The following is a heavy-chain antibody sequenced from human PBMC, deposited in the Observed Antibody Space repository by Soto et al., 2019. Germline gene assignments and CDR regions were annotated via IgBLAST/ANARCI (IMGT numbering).Heavy chain of an antibody. CDR2: IYYSGST. V-gene: IGHV4-39*01. Sequence: SETLSLTCTVSGGSISSSSYYWGWIRQPPGKGLEWIGSIYYSGSTYYNPSLKSRVTISVDTSKNQFSLKLSSVTAADTAVYYCATQKSGIVVVITSIDYWGQGTLVTV. CDR1: GGSISSSSYY. D-gene: IGHD3-22*01. CDR3: ATQKSGIVVVITSIDY. J-gene: IGHJ4*02.